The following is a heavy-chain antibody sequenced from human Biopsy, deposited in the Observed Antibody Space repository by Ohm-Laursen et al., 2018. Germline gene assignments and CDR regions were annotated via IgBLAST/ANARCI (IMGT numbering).Heavy chain of an antibody. Sequence: SETLSLTCTVSGGSINSHHWSWIRQPAGKGLEWIGRVYISGGTTYNPSLKSRVTMSLDTSKKLFSLKLSSVTAADTAMYYCARELMEYYDSSGYFDHWGQGSLVTVSS. J-gene: IGHJ4*02. CDR2: VYISGGT. CDR3: ARELMEYYDSSGYFDH. CDR1: GGSINSHH. D-gene: IGHD3-22*01. V-gene: IGHV4-4*07.